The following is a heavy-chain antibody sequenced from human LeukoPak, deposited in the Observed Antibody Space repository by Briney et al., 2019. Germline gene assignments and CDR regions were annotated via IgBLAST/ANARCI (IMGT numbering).Heavy chain of an antibody. CDR2: ISASNGNT. V-gene: IGHV1-18*01. CDR1: GYAFTRYG. CDR3: ARDHSNWNYAPDF. Sequence: ASVKVSCKASGYAFTRYGISWVRQAPGQGLQWLGWISASNGNTNYAQKFRDRVTMSTDTSTGTAYLDVRSLTSDDTAVYYCARDHSNWNYAPDFWGQGTLVIVSS. D-gene: IGHD1-7*01. J-gene: IGHJ4*02.